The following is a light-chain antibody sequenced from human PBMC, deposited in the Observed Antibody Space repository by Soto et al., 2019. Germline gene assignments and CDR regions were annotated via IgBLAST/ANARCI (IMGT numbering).Light chain of an antibody. CDR3: MQALQTRT. V-gene: IGKV2-28*01. J-gene: IGKJ1*01. CDR1: QILLHSNGYNY. Sequence: IVMTQSPLSLPVTPVEPASISFISSQILLHSNGYNYLDWYLQKPGQSPQLLIYLGSNRASGVPDRFSGSGSGTDFTLKISRVEAEDVGVYYCMQALQTRTFGQGTKVDIK. CDR2: LGS.